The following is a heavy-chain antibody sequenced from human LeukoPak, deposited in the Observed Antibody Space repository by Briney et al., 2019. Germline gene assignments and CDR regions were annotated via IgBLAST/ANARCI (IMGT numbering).Heavy chain of an antibody. CDR1: GFSFSDAW. V-gene: IGHV3-66*01. Sequence: GGSLRLSCTASGFSFSDAWMTWVRQAPGKGLEWVSVLYSGGITYDGDSVKGRFTISRDNAKDTLYLQMSSLRDEDTAVYYCISDLCGRDDQWGRGTLVTVSS. CDR3: ISDLCGRDDQ. J-gene: IGHJ5*02. CDR2: LYSGGIT. D-gene: IGHD1-1*01.